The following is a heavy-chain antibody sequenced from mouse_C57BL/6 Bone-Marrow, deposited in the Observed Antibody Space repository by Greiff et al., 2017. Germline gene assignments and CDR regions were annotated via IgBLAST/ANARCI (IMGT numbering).Heavy chain of an antibody. CDR3: AREGYDEGYYAMDY. Sequence: EVKLVESEGGLVQPGSSMKLSCTASGFTFSDYYMAWVRQVPEKGLEWVANINYDGSSTYYLDSLKSRFIISRDNAKNILYLQMSSLKSEDTATYYCAREGYDEGYYAMDYWGQGTSVTVSS. J-gene: IGHJ4*01. CDR1: GFTFSDYY. D-gene: IGHD2-2*01. CDR2: INYDGSST. V-gene: IGHV5-16*01.